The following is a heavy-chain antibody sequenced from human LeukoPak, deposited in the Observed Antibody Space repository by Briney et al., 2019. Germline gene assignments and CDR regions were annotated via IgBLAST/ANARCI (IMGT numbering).Heavy chain of an antibody. CDR1: GFTFSSYA. D-gene: IGHD6-13*01. CDR2: ISYDGSNK. CDR3: ARDWRYSSSWYRHDYYYGMDV. J-gene: IGHJ6*02. V-gene: IGHV3-30-3*01. Sequence: GGSLRLSCAASGFTFSSYAMHWVSQAPGRGLEWVAVISYDGSNKYYADSVKGRFTISRDNSKNTLYLQMNSLRAEDTAVYYCARDWRYSSSWYRHDYYYGMDVWGQGTTVTVSS.